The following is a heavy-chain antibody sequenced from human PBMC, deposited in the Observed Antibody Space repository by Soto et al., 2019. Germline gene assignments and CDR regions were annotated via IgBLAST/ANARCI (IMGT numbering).Heavy chain of an antibody. J-gene: IGHJ3*02. Sequence: QLQLQESGPGLVKPSETLSLTCTVSGGSLSSSSYSWGWIRHPPGQGLEWIGSIYYSGRTYSNPSLNSRVTISVDTSKSQFSLKLSSVTAAVTAVYYCASPGYTPEAFAIWRQGTTVTVS. CDR3: ASPGYTPEAFAI. D-gene: IGHD2-2*02. CDR2: IYYSGRT. CDR1: GGSLSSSSYS. V-gene: IGHV4-39*01.